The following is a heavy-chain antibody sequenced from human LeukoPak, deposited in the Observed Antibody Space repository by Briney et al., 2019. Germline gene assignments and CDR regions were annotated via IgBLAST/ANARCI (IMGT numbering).Heavy chain of an antibody. V-gene: IGHV3-74*01. J-gene: IGHJ4*02. D-gene: IGHD3-3*01. CDR2: IKGDGIST. CDR1: GFDFSSNW. Sequence: GGSLRLSCAASGFDFSSNWMHWVRHAPGQGLVWVSRIKGDGISTNYADSVKGRFTISRDIAKNTLYLQMNSLKAEDTGVYYCAKDHYWSIDYWGRGTLVTVSS. CDR3: AKDHYWSIDY.